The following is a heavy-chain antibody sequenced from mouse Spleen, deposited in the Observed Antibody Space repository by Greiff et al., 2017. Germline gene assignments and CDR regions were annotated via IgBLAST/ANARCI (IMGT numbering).Heavy chain of an antibody. J-gene: IGHJ4*01. V-gene: IGHV1-42*01. Sequence: VQLQQSGPELVKPGASVKISCKASGYSFTGYYMNWVKQSPEKSLEWIGEINPSTGGTTYNQKFKAKATLTVDKSSSTAYMQLKSLTSEDSAVYYCARGYYYGSSPYWGQGTSVTVSS. CDR1: GYSFTGYY. CDR3: ARGYYYGSSPY. D-gene: IGHD1-1*01. CDR2: INPSTGGT.